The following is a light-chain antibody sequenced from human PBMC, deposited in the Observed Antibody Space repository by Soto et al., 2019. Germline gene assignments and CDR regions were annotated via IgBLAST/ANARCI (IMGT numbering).Light chain of an antibody. CDR1: QSLVHSNGNNY. Sequence: DIVMTQSPLSLPVTPGEPASISCRSNQSLVHSNGNNYLDWYRQKPGQSPQLLIYLGSNRASGVPDRFSGSGSGTDFILKINRVEAEDVGVYYCMQTLQTPFTFGPGTKVDLK. J-gene: IGKJ3*01. CDR2: LGS. V-gene: IGKV2-28*01. CDR3: MQTLQTPFT.